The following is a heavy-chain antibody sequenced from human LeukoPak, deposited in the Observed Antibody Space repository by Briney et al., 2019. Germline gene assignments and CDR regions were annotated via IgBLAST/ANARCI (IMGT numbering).Heavy chain of an antibody. J-gene: IGHJ4*02. V-gene: IGHV4-4*08. CDR3: ASGAGWLIDY. D-gene: IGHD6-19*01. CDR2: IDNSGST. CDR1: GGHIDSVY. Sequence: SETLSLTCSVSGGHIDSVYWSWIRQPPGKGLEWIRYIDNSGSTKYNPSLQSRITMSRDTSKKQFSLKLTSVTAADTAMYYCASGAGWLIDYWGQGTLVSVSS.